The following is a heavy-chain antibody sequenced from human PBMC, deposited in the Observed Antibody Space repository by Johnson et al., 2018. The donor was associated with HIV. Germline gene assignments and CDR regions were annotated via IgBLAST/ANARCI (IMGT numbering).Heavy chain of an antibody. CDR1: GFIFDDYG. D-gene: IGHD1-26*01. J-gene: IGHJ3*02. CDR3: ARDIVGAPDAFDI. CDR2: ISYDGSNK. Sequence: QVQLVESGGGVVRPGGSLRLSCAASGFIFDDYGMSWVRQAPGKGLEWVAVISYDGSNKYYADSVKGRITISRDNSKNTLYVQMNSLRAEDTAVYYCARDIVGAPDAFDIWG. V-gene: IGHV3-30*03.